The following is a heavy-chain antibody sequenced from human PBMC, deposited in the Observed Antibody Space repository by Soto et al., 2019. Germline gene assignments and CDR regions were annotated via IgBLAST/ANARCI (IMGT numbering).Heavy chain of an antibody. Sequence: TSETLSLTCTVSGGSIRSYYCSWIRQPPGKGLEWIGYIYYSGSTNYNPSLKSRVTISVDTSKNQFSLKLSSVTAADTAVYYCASSGSSSSWYGDYYYGMDVWGQGTTVTVSS. CDR2: IYYSGST. J-gene: IGHJ6*02. CDR3: ASSGSSSSWYGDYYYGMDV. D-gene: IGHD6-13*01. V-gene: IGHV4-59*01. CDR1: GGSIRSYY.